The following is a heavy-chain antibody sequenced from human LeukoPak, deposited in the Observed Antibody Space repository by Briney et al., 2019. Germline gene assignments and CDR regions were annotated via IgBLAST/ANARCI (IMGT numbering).Heavy chain of an antibody. CDR3: AKDIGSAAVAGTPTGWFDP. CDR1: GFTGRRKY. V-gene: IGHV3-53*01. CDR2: IFIGGST. Sequence: GGGLRLSRAGPGFTGRRKYMRWGRPAPGEGGGWVSVIFIGGSTYYADSVKGRFTISRDNSKNTLYLQMNSLRAEDTAVYYCAKDIGSAAVAGTPTGWFDPWGQGTLVTVSS. D-gene: IGHD6-19*01. J-gene: IGHJ5*02.